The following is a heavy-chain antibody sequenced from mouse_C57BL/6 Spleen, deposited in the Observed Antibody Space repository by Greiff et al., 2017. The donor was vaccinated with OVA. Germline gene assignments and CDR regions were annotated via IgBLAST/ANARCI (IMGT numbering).Heavy chain of an antibody. D-gene: IGHD1-1*01. CDR3: ARDYGSSPSDV. CDR2: IYPSDSET. V-gene: IGHV1-61*01. Sequence: VQLQQPGAELVRPGSSVKLSCKASGYSFTSYWMDWVKQRPGQGLEWIGNIYPSDSETHYNQKFKDKATLTVDKSSSTAYMQLSSLTSEDSAVYYCARDYGSSPSDVWGTGTTVTVSS. J-gene: IGHJ1*03. CDR1: GYSFTSYW.